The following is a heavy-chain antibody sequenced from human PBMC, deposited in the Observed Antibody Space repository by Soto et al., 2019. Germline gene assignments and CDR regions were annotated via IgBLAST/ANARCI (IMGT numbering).Heavy chain of an antibody. CDR1: GFTFSSYA. D-gene: IGHD3-22*01. Sequence: QVQLVESGGGVVQPGRSLRLSCAASGFTFSSYAMHWVRQAPGKGLEWVAVISYDGSNKYYADSVKGRFTISRDNSKNTLYLQMNSLRAEDTAVYYCARGRATGFYYDSSGYPTDDAFDIWGQGTMVTVSS. J-gene: IGHJ3*02. CDR3: ARGRATGFYYDSSGYPTDDAFDI. CDR2: ISYDGSNK. V-gene: IGHV3-30-3*01.